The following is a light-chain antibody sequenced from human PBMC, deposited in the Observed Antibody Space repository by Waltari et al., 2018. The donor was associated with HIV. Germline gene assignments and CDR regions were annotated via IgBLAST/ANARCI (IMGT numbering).Light chain of an antibody. Sequence: QSVLTQPPSASGTPGPRVTISCSGSSSNIGSNTVNWSQQLPGTAPKLLIYSNNQRPSGVPDRFSGSKSGTSASLAISGLQSEDEADYYCAAWDDSLNGHVVFGGGTKLTVL. J-gene: IGLJ2*01. CDR1: SSNIGSNT. CDR3: AAWDDSLNGHVV. V-gene: IGLV1-44*01. CDR2: SNN.